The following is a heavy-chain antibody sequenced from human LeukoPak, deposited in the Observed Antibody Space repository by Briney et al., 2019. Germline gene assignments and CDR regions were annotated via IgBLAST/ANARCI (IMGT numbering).Heavy chain of an antibody. J-gene: IGHJ4*02. V-gene: IGHV3-23*01. CDR3: AKQGYNWNDGFDY. Sequence: GGSLRLSCAASGFTFSTYAMSWVRQAPGKGLEWVSAISVSAGSTYYADSVKGRFTISRDNSKNTLYLQMNSLRAEDTAVYYCAKQGYNWNDGFDYWGQGTLVTVSS. CDR2: ISVSAGST. CDR1: GFTFSTYA. D-gene: IGHD1-20*01.